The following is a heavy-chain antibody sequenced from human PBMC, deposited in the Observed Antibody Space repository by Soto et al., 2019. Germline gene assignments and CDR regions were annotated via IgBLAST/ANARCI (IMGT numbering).Heavy chain of an antibody. D-gene: IGHD2-15*01. CDR2: ISYDGSNK. V-gene: IGHV3-30*18. CDR1: GFTFSSYG. J-gene: IGHJ6*02. Sequence: PGGSLRLSCAASGFTFSSYGMHWVRQAPGKGLEWVAVISYDGSNKYYADSVKGRFTISRDNSKNTLYLQMNSLRAEDTAVYYYAKDLGWYAPYYYYGMDVWGQGTTVTVSS. CDR3: AKDLGWYAPYYYYGMDV.